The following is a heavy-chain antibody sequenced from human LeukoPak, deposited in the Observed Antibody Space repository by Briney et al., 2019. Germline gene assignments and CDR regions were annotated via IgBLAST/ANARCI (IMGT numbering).Heavy chain of an antibody. J-gene: IGHJ4*02. CDR3: ARVGQQLAFDY. Sequence: ASVKVSCKASGGTFSSYTISWVRQAPGQGLEWMGRIIPILGIANYAQKFQGRVTITADKSTSTAYMELSSLRSEDAAVYYCARVGQQLAFDYWGQGTLVTVSS. V-gene: IGHV1-69*02. D-gene: IGHD6-13*01. CDR1: GGTFSSYT. CDR2: IIPILGIA.